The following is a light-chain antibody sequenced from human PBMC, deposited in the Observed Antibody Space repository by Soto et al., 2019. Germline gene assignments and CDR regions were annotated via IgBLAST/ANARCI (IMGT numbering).Light chain of an antibody. CDR2: GAS. J-gene: IGKJ2*01. CDR3: QYYGLSPMYT. Sequence: VLTQSPGTLSLSPGERATLSCRASQSVSSSFLAWYQHKPGQAPRLLIYGASSRATGIPDRFRGSGSGTDFTLTISRLEPEDFALYYCQYYGLSPMYTFGQGTKLEIK. V-gene: IGKV3-20*01. CDR1: QSVSSSF.